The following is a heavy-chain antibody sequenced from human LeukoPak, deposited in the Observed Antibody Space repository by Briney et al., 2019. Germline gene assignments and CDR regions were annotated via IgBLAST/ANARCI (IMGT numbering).Heavy chain of an antibody. J-gene: IGHJ5*02. CDR1: GFTFSSYR. D-gene: IGHD2-15*01. Sequence: GGSLRLSCAASGFTFSSYRMNWVRQAPGKGLEWVSYISSSSSTIYYADSVKGRFTISRDNAKNSLYLQMNSLRAEDTAVYYCARDFGYHWFDPWGQGTLVTVSS. CDR3: ARDFGYHWFDP. CDR2: ISSSSSTI. V-gene: IGHV3-48*01.